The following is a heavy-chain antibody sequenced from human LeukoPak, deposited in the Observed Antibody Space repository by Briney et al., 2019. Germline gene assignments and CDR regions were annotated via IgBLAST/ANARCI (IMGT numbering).Heavy chain of an antibody. CDR2: IYYSGST. CDR3: ARDRGAAGTGPRGYYYGMDV. D-gene: IGHD6-13*01. J-gene: IGHJ6*02. V-gene: IGHV4-59*01. Sequence: SETLSLTCTVSGGSISSYYWSWIRQPPGKGLEWIGYIYYSGSTNYNPSLKSRVTISVDTSKNQFSLKLSSVTAADTAVYYCARDRGAAGTGPRGYYYGMDVWGQGTTVTVSS. CDR1: GGSISSYY.